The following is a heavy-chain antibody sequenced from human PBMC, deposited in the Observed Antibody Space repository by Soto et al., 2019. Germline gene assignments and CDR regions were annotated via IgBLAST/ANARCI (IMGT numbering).Heavy chain of an antibody. J-gene: IGHJ4*02. V-gene: IGHV3-23*01. CDR3: AKQSSSWYDDNFDY. Sequence: EVQLLESGGGFVQPGGSLRLSCAASGFTFSSYAMSWVRQAPGKGLEWVSAISGSGGSTYYADSVKGRFTISRDNSKNTLYLQMNILSGEDTAVYYCAKQSSSWYDDNFDYWGQGTLVTVSS. CDR1: GFTFSSYA. CDR2: ISGSGGST. D-gene: IGHD6-13*01.